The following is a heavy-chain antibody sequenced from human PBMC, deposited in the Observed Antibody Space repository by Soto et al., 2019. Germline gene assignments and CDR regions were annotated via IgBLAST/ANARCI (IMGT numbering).Heavy chain of an antibody. Sequence: QVQLVQSGAEVKKPGASVKVSCKVSGYTLNEVAMHWVRQAPGKGLEWLGGFDPDEAETIYAQHFQGRVTMTEDTSTDTVYLGLSSLRSEDTALYFCTTYHGDYNFDHGGQGTVVTVSS. CDR1: GYTLNEVA. D-gene: IGHD4-17*01. CDR3: TTYHGDYNFDH. V-gene: IGHV1-24*01. CDR2: FDPDEAET. J-gene: IGHJ5*02.